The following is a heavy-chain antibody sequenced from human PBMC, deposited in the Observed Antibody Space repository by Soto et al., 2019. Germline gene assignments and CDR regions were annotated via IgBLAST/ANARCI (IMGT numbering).Heavy chain of an antibody. CDR3: ARDSSGFHWYFGL. CDR2: TYYRSKWYN. Sequence: QVQLQQSGPGLVKPSQTLSLICAISGDSVSSATATWSWIRQSPSRGLEWLGRTYYRSKWYNDYAVSVLSRIIITPDTSKNQLYLQLSSVTPEDTAVYFCARDSSGFHWYFGLWGRGTLVTVSS. V-gene: IGHV6-1*02. CDR1: GDSVSSATAT. J-gene: IGHJ2*01. D-gene: IGHD6-19*01.